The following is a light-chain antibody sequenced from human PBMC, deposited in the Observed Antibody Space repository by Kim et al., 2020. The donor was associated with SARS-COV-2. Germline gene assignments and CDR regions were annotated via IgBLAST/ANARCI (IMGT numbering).Light chain of an antibody. CDR3: HQYGSSPET. CDR2: VAS. J-gene: IGKJ1*01. Sequence: YPGEGAAPSSKARQSVSSNYLAWYQQRPGQAPRLLLYVASRRAPGIPDRFSGSGSGTDFTLTISRLEPEDFAVYYCHQYGSSPETFGQGTKVDIK. CDR1: QSVSSNY. V-gene: IGKV3-20*01.